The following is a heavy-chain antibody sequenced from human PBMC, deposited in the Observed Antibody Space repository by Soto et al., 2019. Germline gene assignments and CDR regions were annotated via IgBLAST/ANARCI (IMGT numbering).Heavy chain of an antibody. J-gene: IGHJ4*02. CDR1: GFSLSTSGMR. CDR2: IDWDDDK. CDR3: ARMRPFYYDSSGYYFDY. V-gene: IGHV2-70*04. Sequence: SGPTLVNPTQTLTLTCTFSGFSLSTSGMRVSWIRQPPGKALEWLAHIDWDDDKFYSTSLKTRLTISKDTSKNQVVLTMTNMDPVDTATYYCARMRPFYYDSSGYYFDYWGQGTLVTVSS. D-gene: IGHD3-22*01.